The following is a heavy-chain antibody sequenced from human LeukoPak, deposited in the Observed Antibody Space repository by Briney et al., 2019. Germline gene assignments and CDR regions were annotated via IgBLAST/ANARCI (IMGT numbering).Heavy chain of an antibody. CDR2: INAGNGNT. Sequence: ASVNVSCKASGYTFTIYAMHWVRQAPGQRLEWMGWINAGNGNTKYSQKFQGRVTITRDTSASTAYMELSSLRSEDTAVYYCARDSRLAAAGRYNWFDPWGQGTLVTVSS. CDR3: ARDSRLAAAGRYNWFDP. V-gene: IGHV1-3*01. J-gene: IGHJ5*02. CDR1: GYTFTIYA. D-gene: IGHD6-13*01.